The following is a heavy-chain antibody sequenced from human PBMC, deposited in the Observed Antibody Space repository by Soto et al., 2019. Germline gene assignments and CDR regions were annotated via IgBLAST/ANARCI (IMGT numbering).Heavy chain of an antibody. Sequence: SETLSLTYTVSGDSISSSSYYWGWIRQPPGKGLEWIGSIYYSGSTYYNPSLKSRVTISVDTSKNQFSLKLSSVTAADTAVYFCARHHSSGDYLFDYWGQGTLVTVSS. J-gene: IGHJ4*02. CDR2: IYYSGST. D-gene: IGHD4-17*01. V-gene: IGHV4-39*01. CDR1: GDSISSSSYY. CDR3: ARHHSSGDYLFDY.